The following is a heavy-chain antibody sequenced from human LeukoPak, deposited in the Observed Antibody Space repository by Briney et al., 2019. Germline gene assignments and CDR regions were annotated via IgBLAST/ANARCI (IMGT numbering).Heavy chain of an antibody. CDR1: GFTFSSYE. V-gene: IGHV3-48*03. CDR2: ISSSGSTI. J-gene: IGHJ5*02. D-gene: IGHD3-3*01. CDR3: ARGRFLNRPFDP. Sequence: GGSLRLSCAASGFTFSSYELNWVRQAPGKGLEWVSYISSSGSTIYYADSVKGRFTISRDNAKNSLYLQMNSLRAEDTAVYYCARGRFLNRPFDPWGQGTLVTVSS.